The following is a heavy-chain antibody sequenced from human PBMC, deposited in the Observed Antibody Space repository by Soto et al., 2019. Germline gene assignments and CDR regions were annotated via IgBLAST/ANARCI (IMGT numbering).Heavy chain of an antibody. CDR1: GFTFSRNG. J-gene: IGHJ4*02. CDR2: ISYDGSNK. CDR3: ANDRLAVAGLFDY. D-gene: IGHD6-19*01. V-gene: IGHV3-30*18. Sequence: QVQLVESGGGVVQPGRSLRLSCAASGFTFSRNGMHWVRQAPGKGLEWVAVISYDGSNKYYADSVKGRFTISRNNSKNTLYLHMNSLRVEDTAVYYCANDRLAVAGLFDYWGQGTLVTVSS.